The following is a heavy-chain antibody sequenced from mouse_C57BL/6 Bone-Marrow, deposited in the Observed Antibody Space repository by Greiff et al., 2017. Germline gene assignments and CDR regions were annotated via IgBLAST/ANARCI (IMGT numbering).Heavy chain of an antibody. CDR2: IYPGDGDT. V-gene: IGHV1-80*01. J-gene: IGHJ2*01. Sequence: QVQLQQSGAELVKPGASVKISCKASGYAFSSYWMNWVKQRPGKGLEWIGQIYPGDGDTNYNGKFKGKATLTADKSSSTAYMQLSSLTSEDSAVYFCARSVTTVVGRGLYFDYWGQGTTLTVSS. CDR1: GYAFSSYW. CDR3: ARSVTTVVGRGLYFDY. D-gene: IGHD1-1*01.